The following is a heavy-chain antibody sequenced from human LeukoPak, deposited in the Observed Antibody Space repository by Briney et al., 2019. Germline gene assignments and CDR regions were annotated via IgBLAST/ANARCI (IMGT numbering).Heavy chain of an antibody. CDR2: IFPILATE. Sequence: SVKVSCKASVGTFSSYPFTWVRQAPGQGLEWMGRIFPILATEFYAQKVQDRLTITADPSTSTAYVELSSLRSDDTAVYYCARDRRAAGGFFSPEYWGQGTQVTVSS. D-gene: IGHD6-13*01. V-gene: IGHV1-69*08. CDR3: ARDRRAAGGFFSPEY. CDR1: VGTFSSYP. J-gene: IGHJ4*02.